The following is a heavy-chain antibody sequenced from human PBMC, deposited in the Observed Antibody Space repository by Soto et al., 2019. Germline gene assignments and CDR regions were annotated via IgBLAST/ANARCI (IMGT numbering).Heavy chain of an antibody. Sequence: AGGSLRLSCAASGFTFSSYSMNWVRQAPGKGLEWVSSISSSSSYIYYADSVKGRFTISRDNAKNSLYLQMNSLRAEDTAVYYCARDLRVATIYLKTQGAIWFDPWGQGTLVTVSS. J-gene: IGHJ5*02. V-gene: IGHV3-21*01. CDR3: ARDLRVATIYLKTQGAIWFDP. D-gene: IGHD5-12*01. CDR2: ISSSSSYI. CDR1: GFTFSSYS.